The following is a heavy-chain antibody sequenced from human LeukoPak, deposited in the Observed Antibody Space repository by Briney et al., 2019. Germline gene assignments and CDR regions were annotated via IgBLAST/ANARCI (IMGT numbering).Heavy chain of an antibody. Sequence: PGGSLRLSCAASGFTFSSYSMNWVRQAPGKGLEWVSSISSSSSYIYYADSVKGRFTISRDNAKNSLYLQMNSLRAEDTAVYYCARAVDHGSGSYLYYFDYWGQGTLVTVSS. D-gene: IGHD3-10*01. J-gene: IGHJ4*02. V-gene: IGHV3-21*01. CDR3: ARAVDHGSGSYLYYFDY. CDR1: GFTFSSYS. CDR2: ISSSSSYI.